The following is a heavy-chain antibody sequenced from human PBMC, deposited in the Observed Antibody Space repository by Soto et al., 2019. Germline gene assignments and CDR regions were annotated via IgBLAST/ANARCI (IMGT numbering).Heavy chain of an antibody. Sequence: SVKVSCKASGGTFSSYAISCVRQAPGQGLEWMGGIIPIFGTANYAQKFQGRVTITADESTSTAYMELSSLRSEDTAVYYCARDHSYGYYGVVYWGQGTLVTVSS. CDR3: ARDHSYGYYGVVY. CDR1: GGTFSSYA. D-gene: IGHD5-18*01. CDR2: IIPIFGTA. V-gene: IGHV1-69*13. J-gene: IGHJ4*02.